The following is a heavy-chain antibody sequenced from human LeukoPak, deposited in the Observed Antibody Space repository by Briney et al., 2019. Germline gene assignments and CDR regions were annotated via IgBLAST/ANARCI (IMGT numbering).Heavy chain of an antibody. CDR3: ARAYPAYYYYYYMDV. V-gene: IGHV4-59*12. J-gene: IGHJ6*03. Sequence: PSETLSLTCTVSGGSISSYYWSWIRQPPGKGLEWIGYIYYSGSTNYNPSLKSRVTISVDTSKNQFSLKLSSVTAADTAVYYCARAYPAYYYYYYMDVWGQGTLVTVSS. D-gene: IGHD2-2*01. CDR2: IYYSGST. CDR1: GGSISSYY.